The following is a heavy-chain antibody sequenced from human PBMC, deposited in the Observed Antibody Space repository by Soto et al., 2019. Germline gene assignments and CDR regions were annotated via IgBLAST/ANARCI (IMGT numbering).Heavy chain of an antibody. CDR1: GFTFSSYG. CDR3: AKDLRKQQLSWFDP. J-gene: IGHJ5*02. CDR2: ISYDGSNK. V-gene: IGHV3-30*18. D-gene: IGHD6-13*01. Sequence: PGGSLRLSCAASGFTFSSYGMHWVRQAPGKGLEWVAVISYDGSNKYYADSVKGRFTISRDNSKNTLYLQMNSLRAEDTAVYYCAKDLRKQQLSWFDPWGQGT.